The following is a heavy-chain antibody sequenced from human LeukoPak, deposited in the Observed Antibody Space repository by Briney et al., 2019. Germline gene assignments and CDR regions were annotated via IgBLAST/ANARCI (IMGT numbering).Heavy chain of an antibody. V-gene: IGHV3-9*01. CDR3: AKDIFTMVRGVVDY. D-gene: IGHD3-10*01. CDR1: GFTFDDYA. CDR2: ISWNSGSI. Sequence: GRSLRLSCAASGFTFDDYAMHWVRQAPGKGLEWVSGISWNSGSIGYADSVKGRFTISRDNAKNSLYLQMNSLRAEDTALYYCAKDIFTMVRGVVDYWGQGTLATVSS. J-gene: IGHJ4*02.